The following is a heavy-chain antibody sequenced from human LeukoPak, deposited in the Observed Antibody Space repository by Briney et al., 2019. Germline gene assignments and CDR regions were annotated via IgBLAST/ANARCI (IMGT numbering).Heavy chain of an antibody. CDR1: GGSISSYY. D-gene: IGHD5-18*01. CDR2: IHYSGST. CDR3: ARGAMAPYYFDY. V-gene: IGHV4-59*01. Sequence: SETLSLTCTVSGGSISSYYWSWIRQPPGKGLEWIGYIHYSGSTNYNPSLKSRVTISVDTSKNQFSLKLSSVTAADTAVYYCARGAMAPYYFDYWGQGTLVTVSS. J-gene: IGHJ4*02.